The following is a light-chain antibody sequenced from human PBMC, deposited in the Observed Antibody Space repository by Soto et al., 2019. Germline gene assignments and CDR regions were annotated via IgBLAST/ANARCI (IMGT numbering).Light chain of an antibody. CDR2: EVS. CDR3: SSYTGSNYV. CDR1: SSDVGGYNY. V-gene: IGLV2-14*01. Sequence: QSALTRPASVSGSPGQSITISCTGTSSDVGGYNYVSWYQQYPGKVPKVMIYEVSNRPSGVSNRFSGSKSGNPASLTISGVQAEDEADSYCSSYTGSNYVFGNGTKVTVL. J-gene: IGLJ1*01.